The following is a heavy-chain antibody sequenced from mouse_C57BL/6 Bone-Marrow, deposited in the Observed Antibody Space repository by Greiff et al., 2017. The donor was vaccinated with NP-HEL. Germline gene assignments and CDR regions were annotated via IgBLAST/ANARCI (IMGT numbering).Heavy chain of an antibody. CDR1: GYLFISYW. CDR2: IDPFVSYT. V-gene: IGHV1-59*01. CDR3: ARGGL. Sequence: VLLQQLGAALVRLGTSVKSPCQPPGYLFISYWLHWVTQRPGQGLEWTGAIDPFVSYTNFNQKFKGKATLTVATSSSTTYMQLSSLTSEDSAVYYCARGGLWGQGTLVTVSA. J-gene: IGHJ3*02.